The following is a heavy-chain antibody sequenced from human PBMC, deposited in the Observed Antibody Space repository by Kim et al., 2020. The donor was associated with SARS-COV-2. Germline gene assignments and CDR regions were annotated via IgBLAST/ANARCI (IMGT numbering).Heavy chain of an antibody. CDR1: GFTFSSYN. D-gene: IGHD3-3*02. CDR3: ARGQGILLARFARQRYFYYGLDV. Sequence: GGSLRLSCAASGFTFSSYNMNWVRQTPGKGLEWVSSISSRSSNIYYPDSVKGRFTLSRDNAKNSLYLQMNSLRAEDTAVYYCARGQGILLARFARQRYFYYGLDVWRKGPTVTVSS. J-gene: IGHJ6*04. V-gene: IGHV3-21*01. CDR2: ISSRSSNI.